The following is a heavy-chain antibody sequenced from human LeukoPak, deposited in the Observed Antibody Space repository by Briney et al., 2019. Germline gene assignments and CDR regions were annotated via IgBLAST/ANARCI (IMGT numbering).Heavy chain of an antibody. J-gene: IGHJ6*02. V-gene: IGHV1-2*02. Sequence: GASVKVSCKASGYTFTGYYMHWVRQAPGQGLEWMGWINPNSGCTNYAQKFQGRVTMTRDTSISTAYMELSRLRSDDTAVYYCARESPYIVVVPAAIHHYGMDVWGQGTTVTVSS. CDR2: INPNSGCT. CDR1: GYTFTGYY. D-gene: IGHD2-2*01. CDR3: ARESPYIVVVPAAIHHYGMDV.